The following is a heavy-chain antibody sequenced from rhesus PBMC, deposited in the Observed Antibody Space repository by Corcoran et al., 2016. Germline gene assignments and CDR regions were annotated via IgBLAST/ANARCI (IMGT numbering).Heavy chain of an antibody. D-gene: IGHD1-1-1*01. CDR2: IYGGSGST. CDR1: GGSISGYYL. J-gene: IGHJ4*01. V-gene: IGHV4-143*01. CDR3: ASGDTYSWNFPDY. Sequence: QVQLQESGPGVVKPSETLSLTCAVSGGSISGYYLWSWIRQPPGKGLEWIGYIYGGSGSTSYNPSLKSRVIISIDTSKNQFSLKLSSVTAADTAVYYCASGDTYSWNFPDYWGQGVLVTV.